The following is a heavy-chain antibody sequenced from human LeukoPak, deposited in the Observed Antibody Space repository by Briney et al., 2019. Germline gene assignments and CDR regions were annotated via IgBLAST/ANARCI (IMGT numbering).Heavy chain of an antibody. CDR3: ARVSSGATTVDY. CDR2: IYYTGST. CDR1: GGSVSSDSYH. J-gene: IGHJ4*02. Sequence: SETLSLTCTVSGGSVSSDSYHWSWIRQPPGKGLEWIGHIYYTGSTNYNPSLKGRVTISVDTSKNHFSLKLSSVTAADTAVYYCARVSSGATTVDYWGQGTQVTVSS. D-gene: IGHD1-26*01. V-gene: IGHV4-61*03.